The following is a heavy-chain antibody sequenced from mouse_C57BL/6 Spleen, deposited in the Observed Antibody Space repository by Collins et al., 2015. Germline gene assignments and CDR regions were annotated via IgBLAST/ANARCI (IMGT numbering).Heavy chain of an antibody. CDR1: GYTFTDYE. CDR2: IDPETGGT. J-gene: IGHJ4*01. V-gene: IGHV1-15*01. CDR3: TRWYYAMDY. Sequence: QVQLQQSGAELVRPGASVTLSCKASGYTFTDYEMHWVKQTPVHGLEWIGAIDPETGGTAYNQKFKGKATLTADKSSSTAYMELRSLTSEDSAVYYCTRWYYAMDYWGQGTSVTVSS.